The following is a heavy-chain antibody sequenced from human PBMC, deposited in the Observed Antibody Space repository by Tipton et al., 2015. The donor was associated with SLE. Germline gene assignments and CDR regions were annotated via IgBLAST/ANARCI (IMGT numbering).Heavy chain of an antibody. CDR1: GGKFSSDV. D-gene: IGHD1-1*01. V-gene: IGHV1-69*18. CDR3: ARGGTCGMDV. J-gene: IGHJ6*02. CDR2: IIPSFGVE. Sequence: QVQLVQSGAEVRKPGASVKVSCKASGGKFSSDVFSWVRQAPGQGLEWMGMIIPSFGVENYAQNFQGRVTITGDESTSTAYMELSSLRTEDAAVYYCARGGTCGMDVWGQGTTVTVSS.